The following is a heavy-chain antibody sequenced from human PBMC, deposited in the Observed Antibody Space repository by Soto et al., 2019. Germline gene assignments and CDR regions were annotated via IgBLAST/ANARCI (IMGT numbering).Heavy chain of an antibody. D-gene: IGHD6-6*01. CDR3: AKARGYSSSYFAY. Sequence: GGSLRLSCAASGFTFSSYAISWVRQAPGKGLEWVSAISGSGGSTYYADSVKGRFTISRDNSKNTLYLQMNSLRAEDTAVYYCAKARGYSSSYFAYWGQGTLVTVSS. V-gene: IGHV3-23*01. CDR2: ISGSGGST. J-gene: IGHJ4*02. CDR1: GFTFSSYA.